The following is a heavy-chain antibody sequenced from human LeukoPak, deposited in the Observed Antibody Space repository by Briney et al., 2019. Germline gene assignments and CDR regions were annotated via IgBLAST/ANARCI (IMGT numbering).Heavy chain of an antibody. CDR2: ISAYNGNT. D-gene: IGHD3-9*01. V-gene: IGHV1-18*01. Sequence: ASVKVSCKASGYTFTSYGISWVRQAPGQGLEWMGWISAYNGNTNYAQKLQGRVTMTTDTATSTAYTELRSLRSDDTAVYYCAREEVYYDILTGSHYYYYGMDVWGQGTTVTVSS. J-gene: IGHJ6*02. CDR3: AREEVYYDILTGSHYYYYGMDV. CDR1: GYTFTSYG.